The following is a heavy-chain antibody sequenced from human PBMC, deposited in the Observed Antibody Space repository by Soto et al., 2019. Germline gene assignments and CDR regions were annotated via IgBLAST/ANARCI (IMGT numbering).Heavy chain of an antibody. CDR1: GFTFSSYA. V-gene: IGHV3-23*01. J-gene: IGHJ4*02. CDR3: AKDRPHSSGWYGPPDY. Sequence: PGGSLRLSCAASGFTFSSYAMSWVRQAPGKGLEWVSAISGSGGSTYYADSVKGRFTISRDNSKNTLYLQMNSLRAEDTAVYYCAKDRPHSSGWYGPPDYWGQGTLVTVSS. D-gene: IGHD6-19*01. CDR2: ISGSGGST.